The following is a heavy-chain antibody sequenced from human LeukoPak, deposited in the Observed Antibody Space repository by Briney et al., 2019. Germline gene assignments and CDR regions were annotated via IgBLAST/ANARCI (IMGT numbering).Heavy chain of an antibody. CDR1: GYTFTSYG. Sequence: GASVKVSCKASGYTFTSYGISWVRQAPGQGLEWMGWISAYNGNTNYAQKLQGRVTMTTDTSTSTAYMELRSLRSDDTAAYYCARELRENGPVFFYYYYGMDVWGQGTTVTVSS. V-gene: IGHV1-18*01. D-gene: IGHD1-26*01. J-gene: IGHJ6*02. CDR2: ISAYNGNT. CDR3: ARELRENGPVFFYYYYGMDV.